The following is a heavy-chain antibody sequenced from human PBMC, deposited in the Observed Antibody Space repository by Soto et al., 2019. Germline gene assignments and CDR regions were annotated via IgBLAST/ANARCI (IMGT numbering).Heavy chain of an antibody. Sequence: ASVKVSCKASGGTFRSYAISWVRQAPGEGLEWLGGVSAIFGTANYAQKFQGRVTITADKSTSTAYMELSSLRTEHTAVYYCTRPLHPGYCTNGVCYMVKENYYYCMDVWGQGTTVTVS. CDR1: GGTFRSYA. J-gene: IGHJ6*02. V-gene: IGHV1-69*06. CDR3: TRPLHPGYCTNGVCYMVKENYYYCMDV. D-gene: IGHD2-8*01. CDR2: VSAIFGTA.